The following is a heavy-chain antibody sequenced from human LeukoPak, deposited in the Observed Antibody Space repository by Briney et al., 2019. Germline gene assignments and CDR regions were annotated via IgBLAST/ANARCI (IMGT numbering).Heavy chain of an antibody. D-gene: IGHD3-3*01. Sequence: ASVKVSCKASGYTFTGYYMHWVRQAPGQGLEWMGWINPNSGGTNYAQKFQGRVTMTMDTSIGTAYMELSRLRSDDTAVYYCARGSYDFWSGPGHFDYWGQGTLVTVSS. V-gene: IGHV1-2*02. CDR3: ARGSYDFWSGPGHFDY. J-gene: IGHJ4*02. CDR2: INPNSGGT. CDR1: GYTFTGYY.